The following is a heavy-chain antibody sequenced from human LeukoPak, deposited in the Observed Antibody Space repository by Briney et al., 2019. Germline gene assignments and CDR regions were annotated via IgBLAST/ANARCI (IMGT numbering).Heavy chain of an antibody. J-gene: IGHJ3*02. CDR1: GFTFTSYW. D-gene: IGHD6-6*01. V-gene: IGHV3-74*01. CDR2: INIDGSTT. Sequence: GGSLRLSCAASGFTFTSYWMHWVRQVPGKGLVWVSQINIDGSTTNYADSVKGRFTISRDNAKNTLYLQMNSLRAEDTAVYYCASLFSSSGARGAFDIWGQGTMVTVSS. CDR3: ASLFSSSGARGAFDI.